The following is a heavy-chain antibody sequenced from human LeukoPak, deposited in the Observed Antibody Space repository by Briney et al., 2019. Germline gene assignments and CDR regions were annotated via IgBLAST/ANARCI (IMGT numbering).Heavy chain of an antibody. CDR3: AKDSGVTYYYYMDV. CDR2: ISGSGGST. Sequence: GGSLRLSXAASGFTFSSYAMSWVRQAPGKGLEWVSAISGSGGSTYYADSVKGRFTISRDNSKNTLYLQMNSLRAEDTAVYYCAKDSGVTYYYYMDVWGKGTTVTVSS. CDR1: GFTFSSYA. V-gene: IGHV3-23*01. J-gene: IGHJ6*03. D-gene: IGHD2-8*01.